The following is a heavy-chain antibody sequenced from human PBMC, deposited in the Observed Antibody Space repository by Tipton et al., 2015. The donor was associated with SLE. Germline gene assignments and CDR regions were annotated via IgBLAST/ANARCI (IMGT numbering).Heavy chain of an antibody. Sequence: TLSLTCAVYGGSFSGYYWSWIRQPPGKGLEWIGEINHSGSTNYNPSLKSRVTISVDTSKNQFSLKLSSVTAADTAVYYCARGSLITFGGVIDDAFDIWGQGTMVTVSS. J-gene: IGHJ3*02. CDR1: GGSFSGYY. D-gene: IGHD3-16*02. CDR3: ARGSLITFGGVIDDAFDI. V-gene: IGHV4-34*01. CDR2: INHSGST.